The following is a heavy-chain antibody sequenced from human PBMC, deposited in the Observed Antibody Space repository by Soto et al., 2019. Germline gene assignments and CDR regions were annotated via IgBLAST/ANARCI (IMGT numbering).Heavy chain of an antibody. CDR3: AKVLKPIMYYWYGMDV. CDR1: GFTFEDYT. Sequence: GGSLRLSCAASGFTFEDYTMHWVRQSPGRGLEWVSLISWNGSVTHYADSVKGRFTTSRDNSLNSLSLQMSSLRPEDTALYYCAKVLKPIMYYWYGMDVWGQGTTVTVSS. D-gene: IGHD2-8*01. CDR2: ISWNGSVT. J-gene: IGHJ6*02. V-gene: IGHV3-43*01.